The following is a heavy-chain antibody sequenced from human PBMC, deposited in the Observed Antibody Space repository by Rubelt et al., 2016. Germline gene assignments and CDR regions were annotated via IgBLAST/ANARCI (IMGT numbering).Heavy chain of an antibody. D-gene: IGHD5-12*01. CDR2: IYYSGNT. CDR3: ARQVRETSGQNSAGY. V-gene: IGHV4-39*01. Sequence: QLQLQESGPGLVKPSETLPLTCTVSGGSISRSSYYWGWIRQPPGKGLEWIGSIYYSGNTYYNPSLKSRVTISLDTSKNQFSLNRSSVTAAETAVYYWARQVRETSGQNSAGYWGQGTLVTVSS. J-gene: IGHJ4*02. CDR1: GGSISRSSYY.